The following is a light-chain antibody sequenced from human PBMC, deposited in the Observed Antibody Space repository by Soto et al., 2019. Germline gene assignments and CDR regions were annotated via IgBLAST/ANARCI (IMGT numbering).Light chain of an antibody. V-gene: IGKV3-20*01. CDR1: QSISSSY. CDR2: GAS. J-gene: IGKJ1*01. CDR3: QQXSSTFWT. Sequence: EIVLTQSPGTLSLSPGERTTLSCRASQSISSSYLAWYQQKPGQAPRLLVYGASSRATGIPDRFSGSGSGTDFTLTISRLEPEDFALYYCQQXSSTFWTLGQGTKV.